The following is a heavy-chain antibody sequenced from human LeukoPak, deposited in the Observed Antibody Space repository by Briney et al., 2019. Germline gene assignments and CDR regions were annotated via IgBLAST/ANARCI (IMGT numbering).Heavy chain of an antibody. CDR1: GYTFNNYG. J-gene: IGHJ5*02. D-gene: IGHD3-10*01. Sequence: ASVRVSCKASGYTFNNYGISWVRQAPGQGLEWMGWISAYNGNTNYAQSLQGRVTMTTDTSTSTAYMELRSLRSDDTAVYYCARDSLRYYGSGSPWGQGTLVTVSS. CDR3: ARDSLRYYGSGSP. V-gene: IGHV1-18*01. CDR2: ISAYNGNT.